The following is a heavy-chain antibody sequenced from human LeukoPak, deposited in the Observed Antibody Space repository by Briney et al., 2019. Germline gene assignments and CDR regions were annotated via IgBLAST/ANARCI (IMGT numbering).Heavy chain of an antibody. J-gene: IGHJ4*02. CDR2: ISGSGSTK. D-gene: IGHD6-13*01. CDR1: GFTFSSYE. CDR3: ARKGSSWYYFDY. Sequence: GGSLRLSCAASGFTFSSYETNWVRQAPGKGLEWVSYISGSGSTKYYADSVKGRFTISRDNAKNSLYLQMNSLRAEDTAVYYCARKGSSWYYFDYWGQGTLVTVSS. V-gene: IGHV3-48*03.